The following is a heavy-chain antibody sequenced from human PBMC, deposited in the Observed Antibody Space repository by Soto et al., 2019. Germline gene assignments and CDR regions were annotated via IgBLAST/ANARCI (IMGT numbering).Heavy chain of an antibody. D-gene: IGHD6-19*01. CDR1: GYTFTNYG. CDR3: ARDEGSHGFDS. CDR2: VSGYNGNT. Sequence: ASVKVSCKASGYTFTNYGISWVRQAPGQGLEWMGWVSGYNGNTNYAQKLRGRVTMTTDTSTSTAYMELRTLRSDDTAVYYCARDEGSHGFDSWGQGTLVTVS. J-gene: IGHJ4*02. V-gene: IGHV1-18*04.